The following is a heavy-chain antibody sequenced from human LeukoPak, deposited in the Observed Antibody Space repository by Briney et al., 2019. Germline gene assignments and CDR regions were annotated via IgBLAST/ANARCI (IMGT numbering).Heavy chain of an antibody. D-gene: IGHD6-13*01. J-gene: IGHJ1*01. CDR1: GGSFSGYY. V-gene: IGHV4-34*01. Sequence: SETLSLTCAVYGGSFSGYYWSWIRQPPGKGLEWIGEINHSGSTNYNPSLKSRVTLSVDTSKNQFSLKLSSVTAADTAVYYCARVAGYSSSSSNFQHWGQGTLVTVSS. CDR2: INHSGST. CDR3: ARVAGYSSSSSNFQH.